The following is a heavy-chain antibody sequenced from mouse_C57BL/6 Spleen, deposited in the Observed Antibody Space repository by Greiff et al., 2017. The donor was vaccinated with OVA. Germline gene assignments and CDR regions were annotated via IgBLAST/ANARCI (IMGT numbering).Heavy chain of an antibody. D-gene: IGHD3-2*02. CDR3: ASPDSSGYPYFDY. V-gene: IGHV5-6*01. Sequence: EVKVAESGGDLVKPGGSLKLSCAASGFTFSSYGMSWVRQTPDKRLEWVATISSGGSYTYYPDNVKGRFTISRDNAKNTLYLQMSSLKSEDTAMYYCASPDSSGYPYFDYWGKGTTLTVSS. CDR2: ISSGGSYT. CDR1: GFTFSSYG. J-gene: IGHJ2*01.